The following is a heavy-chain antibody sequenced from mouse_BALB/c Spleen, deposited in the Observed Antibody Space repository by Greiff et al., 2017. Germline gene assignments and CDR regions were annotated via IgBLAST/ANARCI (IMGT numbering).Heavy chain of an antibody. V-gene: IGHV5-4*02. CDR3: ARDTGGSSYNYAMDY. Sequence: DVQLVESGGGLVKPGGSLKLSCAASGFTFSDYYMYWVRQTPEKRLEWVATISDGGSYTYYPDSVKGRFTISRDNAKNNLYLQMSSLKSEDTAMYYCARDTGGSSYNYAMDYWGQGTSVTVSS. CDR2: ISDGGSYT. CDR1: GFTFSDYY. D-gene: IGHD1-1*01. J-gene: IGHJ4*01.